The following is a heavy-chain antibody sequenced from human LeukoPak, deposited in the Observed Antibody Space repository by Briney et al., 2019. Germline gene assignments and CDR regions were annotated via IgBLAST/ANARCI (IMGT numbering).Heavy chain of an antibody. Sequence: ASVKVSCKASGYTFTSYGISWVRQAPGQGLEWMGWISAYNGNTNYAQKLQGRVTMTADTSTSTAYMELRSLRSDDMAVYYCARDWTRITMVRGVTRPLGYWGQGTLVTVSS. J-gene: IGHJ4*02. CDR2: ISAYNGNT. D-gene: IGHD3-10*01. V-gene: IGHV1-18*03. CDR3: ARDWTRITMVRGVTRPLGY. CDR1: GYTFTSYG.